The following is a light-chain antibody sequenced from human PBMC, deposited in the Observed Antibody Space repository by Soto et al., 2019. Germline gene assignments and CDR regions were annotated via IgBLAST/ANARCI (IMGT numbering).Light chain of an antibody. V-gene: IGKV3-15*01. CDR3: QQYYNWPPYT. Sequence: EIVLTHSPATLSVSPRHRATLSCSASQSVSSNLAWYQQKPGQTPRLLIYGASTRATGVPPRFSGSRSGTEFTLTISSLQSEDFAVYYCQQYYNWPPYTFGQGTKLDFK. CDR1: QSVSSN. CDR2: GAS. J-gene: IGKJ2*01.